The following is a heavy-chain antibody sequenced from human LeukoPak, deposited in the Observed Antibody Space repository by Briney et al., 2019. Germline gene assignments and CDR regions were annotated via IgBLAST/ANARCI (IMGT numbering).Heavy chain of an antibody. D-gene: IGHD3-10*01. Sequence: PGGSLRLSCAASGFTFSSYGMHWVRQAPGKGLEWVAFTRYDGSNKYYADSVKGRFTISRDNSKNTLYLQMNSLRAEDTATYYCARDIRNYYDSGAYGWFDPWGQGTLVTVSS. CDR2: TRYDGSNK. J-gene: IGHJ5*02. CDR1: GFTFSSYG. CDR3: ARDIRNYYDSGAYGWFDP. V-gene: IGHV3-30*02.